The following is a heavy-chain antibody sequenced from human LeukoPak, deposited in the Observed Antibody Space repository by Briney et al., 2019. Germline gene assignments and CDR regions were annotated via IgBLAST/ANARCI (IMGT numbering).Heavy chain of an antibody. J-gene: IGHJ6*02. V-gene: IGHV3-21*01. Sequence: GGSLRLSCAASGFTFSSYAMSWVRQAPGKGLEWVSSISSSSSHIYYADSVKGRFTISRDNAKNSLYLQMNSLRAEDTAVYYCAREYDYGDSRGPMDVWGQGTTVTVSS. CDR1: GFTFSSYA. D-gene: IGHD4-17*01. CDR2: ISSSSSHI. CDR3: AREYDYGDSRGPMDV.